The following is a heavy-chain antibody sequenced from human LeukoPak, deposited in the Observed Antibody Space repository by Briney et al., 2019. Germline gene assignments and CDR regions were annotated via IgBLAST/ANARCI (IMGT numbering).Heavy chain of an antibody. D-gene: IGHD6-19*01. CDR2: ISGSGGST. CDR1: GFTFSSYA. J-gene: IGHJ6*02. V-gene: IGHV3-23*01. CDR3: AKDEPSIAVAGPHYYYYYGMDV. Sequence: GGSPRLSCAASGFTFSSYAMSWVRQAPGKGLEWVSAISGSGGSTYYADSVKGRFTISRDNSKNTLYLQMNSLRAEDTAVYYCAKDEPSIAVAGPHYYYYYGMDVWGQGTTVTVSS.